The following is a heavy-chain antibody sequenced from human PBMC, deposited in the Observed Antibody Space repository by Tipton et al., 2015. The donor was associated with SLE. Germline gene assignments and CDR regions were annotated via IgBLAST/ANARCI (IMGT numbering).Heavy chain of an antibody. CDR2: IYYSEST. J-gene: IGHJ5*02. Sequence: TLSLTCTVSGGSISSHYWSWIRQPPGKGLEWIGYIYYSESTNYNPSLKSRVTISVDTSKNQFSLKLSSVIAADTAVYYCARLHGYSYGLNWFDPWGQGTLISVSS. CDR3: ARLHGYSYGLNWFDP. V-gene: IGHV4-59*11. CDR1: GGSISSHY. D-gene: IGHD5-18*01.